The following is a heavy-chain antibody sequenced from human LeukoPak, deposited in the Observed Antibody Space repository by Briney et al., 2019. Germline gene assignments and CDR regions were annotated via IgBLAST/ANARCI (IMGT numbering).Heavy chain of an antibody. CDR3: ARDSGSYKYFDY. CDR1: GGSISSYY. D-gene: IGHD1-26*01. Sequence: PSETLSLTCTVSGGSISSYYWSWIRQPPGKGLEWIGYIYYSGSTNYNPSLKSRVTISVDTSKNQFSLKLSSVTAADTAVYYCARDSGSYKYFDYWGQETLVTVSS. V-gene: IGHV4-59*01. J-gene: IGHJ4*02. CDR2: IYYSGST.